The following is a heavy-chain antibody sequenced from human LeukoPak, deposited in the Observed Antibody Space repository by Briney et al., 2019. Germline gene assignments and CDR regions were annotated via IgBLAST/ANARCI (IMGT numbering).Heavy chain of an antibody. CDR3: AREGYDSSGYALFDY. CDR1: GGSISSGDYY. D-gene: IGHD3-22*01. Sequence: SETLSLTCTVSGGSISSGDYYWSWIRQPPGKGLEWIGSIYHSGSTYYNPSLKSRVTISVDTSKNQFSLKLSSVTAADTAVYYCAREGYDSSGYALFDYWGQGTLVTVSS. CDR2: IYHSGST. J-gene: IGHJ4*02. V-gene: IGHV4-39*07.